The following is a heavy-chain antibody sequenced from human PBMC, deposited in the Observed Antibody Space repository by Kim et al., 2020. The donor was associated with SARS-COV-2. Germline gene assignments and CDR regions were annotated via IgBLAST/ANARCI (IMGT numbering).Heavy chain of an antibody. CDR1: GGSISSSSYY. V-gene: IGHV4-39*01. CDR2: IYYSGST. Sequence: SETLSLTCTVSGGSISSSSYYWGWIRQPPGKGLEWIGSIYYSGSTYYNPSLKSRVTISVDTSKNQFSLKLSSVTAADTAVYYCASSGATYSSGWYRVDPTRLNWVDPWGQGTLVTVSS. D-gene: IGHD6-19*01. J-gene: IGHJ5*02. CDR3: ASSGATYSSGWYRVDPTRLNWVDP.